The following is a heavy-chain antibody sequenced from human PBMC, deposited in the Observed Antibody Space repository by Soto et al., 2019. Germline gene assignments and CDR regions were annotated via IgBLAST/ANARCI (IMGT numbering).Heavy chain of an antibody. Sequence: GGSLRLSCAASGFTFSSYAMSWVRQAPVKGLEWVSAISGSGGSTYYADSVKGRFTISRDNSKNTVYLEMKNLRAEDTAVYYCAKERLARGIDYWGQGTLVTVSS. CDR3: AKERLARGIDY. J-gene: IGHJ4*02. CDR2: ISGSGGST. V-gene: IGHV3-23*01. CDR1: GFTFSSYA. D-gene: IGHD3-10*01.